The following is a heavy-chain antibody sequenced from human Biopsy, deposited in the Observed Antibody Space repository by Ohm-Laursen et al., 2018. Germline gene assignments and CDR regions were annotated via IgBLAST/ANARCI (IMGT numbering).Heavy chain of an antibody. D-gene: IGHD1-26*01. CDR1: GFAFNLYE. J-gene: IGHJ3*01. CDR3: ARLNSGTYDASDL. CDR2: IYGGGSPV. V-gene: IGHV3-48*03. Sequence: SCAASGFAFNLYEMNWVRQAPGKGMEWISYIYGGGSPVSYADSVKGRFTISRDNAQNSLYLHMNSLRAEDTAVYYCARLNSGTYDASDLWGQGTMVIVSS.